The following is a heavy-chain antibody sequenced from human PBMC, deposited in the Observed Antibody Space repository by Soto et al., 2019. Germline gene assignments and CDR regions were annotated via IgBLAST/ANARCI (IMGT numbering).Heavy chain of an antibody. Sequence: ASVKVSCKASGYIFINYYIHWVRQAPGQGLEWIGIINPNGGSTNYAQKFRGRVTMARDTSASTAYMELSSLRSEDTAVYYCARGHNGPPRPPYSYWGQGTLVTVSS. CDR2: INPNGGST. J-gene: IGHJ4*02. CDR1: GYIFINYY. CDR3: ARGHNGPPRPPYSY. D-gene: IGHD2-21*01. V-gene: IGHV1-46*01.